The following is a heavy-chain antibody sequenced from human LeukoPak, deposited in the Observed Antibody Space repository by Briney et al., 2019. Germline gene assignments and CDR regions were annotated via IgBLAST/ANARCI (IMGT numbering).Heavy chain of an antibody. CDR3: AEDSSMVTTRAPYYYYYLDV. V-gene: IGHV1-69*13. Sequence: ASVKVSCKASGGTFTNYAISWVRQAPGQGLEWMIGIIPLLGTPNYAQKFQGRVTITADDSTSTAYMELTSLRSEDTAVYYCAEDSSMVTTRAPYYYYYLDVWGQGTTVTVSS. J-gene: IGHJ6*02. CDR2: IIPLLGTP. CDR1: GGTFTNYA. D-gene: IGHD4-17*01.